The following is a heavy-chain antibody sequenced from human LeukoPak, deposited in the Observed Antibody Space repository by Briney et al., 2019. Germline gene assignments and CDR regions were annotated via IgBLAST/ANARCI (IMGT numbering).Heavy chain of an antibody. J-gene: IGHJ5*02. D-gene: IGHD3-16*02. CDR1: GGSISSYY. CDR3: ARVQWGYDYVWGSYRYTNWFDP. Sequence: SETLSLTCTVSGGSISSYYWSWIRQPPGKGLEWIGYIYYSGSTYYNPSLKSRVTISVDTSKNQFSLKLSSVTAADTAVYYCARVQWGYDYVWGSYRYTNWFDPWGQGTLVTVSS. V-gene: IGHV4-59*12. CDR2: IYYSGST.